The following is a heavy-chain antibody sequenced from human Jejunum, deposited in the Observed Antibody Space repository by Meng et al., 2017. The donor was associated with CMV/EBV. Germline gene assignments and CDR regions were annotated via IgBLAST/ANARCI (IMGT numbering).Heavy chain of an antibody. CDR3: AREPWGYYYGPF. D-gene: IGHD3-3*01. CDR1: GFSVSGNY. Sequence: AASGFSVSGNYMSWVRQAPGKGLEWVASIYGGGSAFHADSVKGRFTISRDDSKNTVYLQMNNLRAEDTAVYYCAREPWGYYYGPFWGQGTLVTVSS. V-gene: IGHV3-53*01. CDR2: IYGGGSA. J-gene: IGHJ4*02.